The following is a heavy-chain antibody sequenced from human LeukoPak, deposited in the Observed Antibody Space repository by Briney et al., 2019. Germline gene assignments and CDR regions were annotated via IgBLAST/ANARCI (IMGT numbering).Heavy chain of an antibody. J-gene: IGHJ4*02. D-gene: IGHD6-13*01. V-gene: IGHV1-69*04. CDR2: IIPILGIA. CDR3: ARCGQQLVHDY. Sequence: SVKVSCKASGYTFTSYGISWVRQAPGQGLEWMGRIIPILGIANYAQKFQGRVTITADKSTSTAYMELSSLRSEDTAVYYCARCGQQLVHDYWGQGTLVTVSS. CDR1: GYTFTSYG.